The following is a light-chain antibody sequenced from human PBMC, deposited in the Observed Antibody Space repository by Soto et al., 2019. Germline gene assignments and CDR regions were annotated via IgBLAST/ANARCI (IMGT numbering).Light chain of an antibody. CDR1: QGLVYGDGHTY. Sequence: DVVMTQSPLSLPVTLGQAASISCRSSQGLVYGDGHTYMHWFQQRPGQSPRRLIDKVSNLDSGVPDRFSGSASGTNCTLIISRVEAEDVGVYYCVQGTHWPPTFGGGTKVEIK. J-gene: IGKJ4*01. CDR2: KVS. V-gene: IGKV2-30*01. CDR3: VQGTHWPPT.